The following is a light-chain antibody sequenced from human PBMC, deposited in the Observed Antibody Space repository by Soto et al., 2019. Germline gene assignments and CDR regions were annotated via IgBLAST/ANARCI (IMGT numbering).Light chain of an antibody. Sequence: QSALTQRASVSGSPGQSFTISCTGTSSDVGGYNYVSWYQQHPGKAPKLMIYDVSNRPSGVSNRFSGSKSGNTASLTISGLQAEDEADYYCSSYTSSSTVVFGGGTQLTVL. CDR1: SSDVGGYNY. J-gene: IGLJ2*01. CDR3: SSYTSSSTVV. CDR2: DVS. V-gene: IGLV2-14*01.